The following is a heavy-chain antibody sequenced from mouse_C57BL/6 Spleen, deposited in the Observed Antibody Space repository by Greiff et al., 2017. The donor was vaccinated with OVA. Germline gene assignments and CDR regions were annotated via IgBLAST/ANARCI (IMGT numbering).Heavy chain of an antibody. CDR3: TPYGTDY. D-gene: IGHD1-1*01. CDR1: GFTFSNYW. J-gene: IGHJ2*01. CDR2: IRLKSDNYAT. V-gene: IGHV6-3*01. Sequence: EVQGVESGGGLVQPGGSMKLSCVASGFTFSNYWMNWVRQSPEKGLEWVAQIRLKSDNYATHYAESVKGRFTISRDDSKSSVYLQMNNLRAEDTGIYYCTPYGTDYWGQGTTLTVSS.